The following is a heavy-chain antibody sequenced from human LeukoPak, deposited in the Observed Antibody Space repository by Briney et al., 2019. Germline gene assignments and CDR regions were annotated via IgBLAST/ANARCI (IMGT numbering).Heavy chain of an antibody. CDR1: GFTVITND. D-gene: IGHD1-14*01. CDR2: LYSDGNP. CDR3: ARGVEPLAANTLAY. V-gene: IGHV3-53*01. J-gene: IGHJ4*02. Sequence: GGSLRLSCAASGFTVITNDMTWVRQAPGKGLEWVSVLYSDGNPKYADSVQGRFTISRDNSNTTLYLELNTLSPDDTAVYYCARGVEPLAANTLAYWGQGTLVTVSS.